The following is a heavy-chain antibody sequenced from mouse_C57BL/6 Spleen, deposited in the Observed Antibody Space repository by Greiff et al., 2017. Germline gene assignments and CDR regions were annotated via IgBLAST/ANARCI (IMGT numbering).Heavy chain of an antibody. CDR1: GYTFTDYY. V-gene: IGHV1-26*01. Sequence: EVQLQQSGPELVKPGASVKISCKASGYTFTDYYMNWVKQSHGKSLEWMGDINPNNGGTSYNQKFKGKATLTVDKSSSTAYMELRSLTSEDSAVYYCARSWNDGYYVFDYWGQGTTLTVSS. CDR2: INPNNGGT. D-gene: IGHD2-3*01. CDR3: ARSWNDGYYVFDY. J-gene: IGHJ2*01.